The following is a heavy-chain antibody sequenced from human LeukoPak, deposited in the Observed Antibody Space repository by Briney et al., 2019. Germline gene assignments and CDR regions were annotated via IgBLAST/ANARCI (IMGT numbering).Heavy chain of an antibody. V-gene: IGHV1-69*04. CDR2: IIPILGIA. D-gene: IGHD3-3*01. CDR1: GGTFSSYA. J-gene: IGHJ4*02. Sequence: SVKVSCKASGGTFSSYAISWVRQAPGQGLEWMGRIIPILGIANYAQKFQGRVTITADKSTSTAYMELSSLRSEDTAVYYCARDGITIFGVVIVPLDYWGQGTLVTVSS. CDR3: ARDGITIFGVVIVPLDY.